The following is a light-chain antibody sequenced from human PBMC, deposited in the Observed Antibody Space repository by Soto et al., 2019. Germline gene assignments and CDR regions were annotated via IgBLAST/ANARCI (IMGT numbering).Light chain of an antibody. J-gene: IGKJ4*01. CDR3: QQYKDWPPLT. CDR1: QNININ. V-gene: IGKV3D-15*01. Sequence: EIVMTQSPLTLSVSPGERATLSCRASQNININLAWYQQRPGQAPRVLIYGASSRASGIPDRFSGSGSVTDFTLTIIRLEPDDFAFYYWQQYKDWPPLTFGGGTRVEIK. CDR2: GAS.